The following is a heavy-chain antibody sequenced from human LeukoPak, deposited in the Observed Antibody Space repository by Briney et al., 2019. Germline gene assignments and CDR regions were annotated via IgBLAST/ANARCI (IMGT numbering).Heavy chain of an antibody. Sequence: GESLKISCKCSGYSFTSYWIGWVRQMPGKGVEWMGIIYPGDSDTRYSPSFQGQVTISADKSISTAYLQWSSLKASDTAMYYCARHEAYYYDSSGYYLWDYWGQGTLVTVSS. CDR2: IYPGDSDT. V-gene: IGHV5-51*01. CDR1: GYSFTSYW. J-gene: IGHJ4*02. D-gene: IGHD3-22*01. CDR3: ARHEAYYYDSSGYYLWDY.